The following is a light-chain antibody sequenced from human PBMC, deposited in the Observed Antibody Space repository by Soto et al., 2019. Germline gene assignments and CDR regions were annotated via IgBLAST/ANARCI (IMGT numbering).Light chain of an antibody. V-gene: IGKV3-15*01. CDR2: GAS. J-gene: IGKJ4*01. CDR1: QSVSSN. CDR3: QQYNNWPPPLT. Sequence: EIVMTQSPATLSVSPRERATLSCRASQSVSSNLAWYQQKPGQAPRLLIYGASTRATGIPARFSGSGSGTEFTLTISSLQSEDFAVYYCQQYNNWPPPLTFGGGTKVEIK.